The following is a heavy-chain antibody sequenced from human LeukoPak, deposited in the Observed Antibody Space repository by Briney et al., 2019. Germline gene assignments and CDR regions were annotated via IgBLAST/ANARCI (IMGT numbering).Heavy chain of an antibody. J-gene: IGHJ2*01. CDR1: GGSISRYS. CDR2: IYYSGST. D-gene: IGHD3-22*01. Sequence: KPSETLSLTCTVSGGSISRYSWSWIRQPPGKGLEWIGYIYYSGSTNYNPSLKSRVTISLDTSKNQFSLKLSSVTAADTAVYYCARDEGVDASGYYSYWYFDLWGRGTLVTVSS. V-gene: IGHV4-59*01. CDR3: ARDEGVDASGYYSYWYFDL.